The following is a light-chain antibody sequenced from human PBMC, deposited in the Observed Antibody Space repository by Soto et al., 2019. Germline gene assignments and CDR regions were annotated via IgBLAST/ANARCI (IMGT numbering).Light chain of an antibody. V-gene: IGKV3-15*01. CDR1: QSVASN. Sequence: IVMTQSPATLSVSPGERATLSCRASQSVASNLAWYQQRLGQAPRLLVYGASTRATGIPARFSGSGSGTELTLTISSFESEDFAVYYCPQYNKWPVVTVGPGTKVDIK. CDR2: GAS. J-gene: IGKJ3*01. CDR3: PQYNKWPVVT.